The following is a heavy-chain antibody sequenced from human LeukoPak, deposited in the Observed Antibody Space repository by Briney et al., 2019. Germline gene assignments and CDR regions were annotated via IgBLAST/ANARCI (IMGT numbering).Heavy chain of an antibody. CDR3: ARGYDFWSGYYTLFDY. CDR1: GFIFRDYG. V-gene: IGHV3-20*04. D-gene: IGHD3/OR15-3a*01. Sequence: PGGSLRLSCVASGFIFRDYGMSWVRQVPGKGLEWVAGINWNSGSTGYGDSVKGRFTISRDNDDNPVYLQMNSLRAEDTALYYCARGYDFWSGYYTLFDYWGQGILVTVSA. CDR2: INWNSGST. J-gene: IGHJ4*02.